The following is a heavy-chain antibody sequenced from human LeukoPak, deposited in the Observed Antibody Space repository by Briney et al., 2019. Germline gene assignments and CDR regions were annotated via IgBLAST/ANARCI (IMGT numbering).Heavy chain of an antibody. Sequence: SQTLSLTCTLSGHSLIGGTSFCGSIRQHPVKGLEWVGYIHHSGHTYDNPSLQSRVIISMDKSKNQLSLKLNSVTAADTAVYYCARYCSSSSCPFDYWGQGALVTVSS. CDR2: IHHSGHT. D-gene: IGHD2-2*01. V-gene: IGHV4-31*03. CDR3: ARYCSSSSCPFDY. CDR1: GHSLIGGTSF. J-gene: IGHJ4*02.